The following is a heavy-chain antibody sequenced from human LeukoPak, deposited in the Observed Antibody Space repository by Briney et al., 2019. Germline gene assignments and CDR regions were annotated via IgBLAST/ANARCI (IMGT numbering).Heavy chain of an antibody. Sequence: GGSLRLSCVPSGFTFSSYAMSWVRQAPGKGLEWVSAIGGSGGSTYYAHSVKGRLTISRDDFKNRLYLQMNSLRVEDTAVYYCAKDEAPAAGSWNYYYGMDVWGQGTTVTVSS. V-gene: IGHV3-23*01. CDR3: AKDEAPAAGSWNYYYGMDV. D-gene: IGHD6-13*01. J-gene: IGHJ6*02. CDR1: GFTFSSYA. CDR2: IGGSGGST.